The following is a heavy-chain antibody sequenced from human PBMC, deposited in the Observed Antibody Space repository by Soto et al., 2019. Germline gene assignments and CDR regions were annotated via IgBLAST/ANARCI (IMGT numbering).Heavy chain of an antibody. Sequence: SETLSLTCVVSVDSINSGDFFYSWIRQTPGRGLEWIGSIYHTGSTYYKPSLKRRTAIRVDTSRSQFSLTLLSVTAADTAVYYCARERARDRHRPFKPWGAGTSVTVSS. V-gene: IGHV4-30-4*01. CDR1: VDSINSGDFF. CDR2: IYHTGST. D-gene: IGHD6-6*01. CDR3: ARERARDRHRPFKP. J-gene: IGHJ1*01.